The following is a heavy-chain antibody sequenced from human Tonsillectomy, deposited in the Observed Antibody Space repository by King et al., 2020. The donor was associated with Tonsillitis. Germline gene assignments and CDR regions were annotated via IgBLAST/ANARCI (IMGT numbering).Heavy chain of an antibody. CDR3: TREPQQDYGDYVGMWGWFDP. J-gene: IGHJ5*02. Sequence: VQLVESGGGLVQPGRSLRLSCTTSGFTFGDYTMNWFRQAPGKGLEWVGFIRSKTYGGTTEYAASVKGRFTISRDDSKTIAYLRMNSLKTEDTAVYYCTREPQQDYGDYVGMWGWFDPWGQGTLVTVSS. D-gene: IGHD4-17*01. V-gene: IGHV3-49*03. CDR2: IRSKTYGGTT. CDR1: GFTFGDYT.